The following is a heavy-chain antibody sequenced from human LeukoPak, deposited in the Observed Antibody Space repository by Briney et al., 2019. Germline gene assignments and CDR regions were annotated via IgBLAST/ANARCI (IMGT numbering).Heavy chain of an antibody. CDR3: AKDNLSGSGDDAFDI. J-gene: IGHJ3*02. CDR2: IRYDGSNK. D-gene: IGHD3-10*01. CDR1: GFTFSSYG. V-gene: IGHV3-30*02. Sequence: PGGSLRLSCAASGFTFSSYGMHWVRQAPGKGLEWVAFIRYDGSNKYYADSVKGRFTISRDNSKNTLYLQMNSLRAEDTAVYYCAKDNLSGSGDDAFDIWGQGTMVTVSS.